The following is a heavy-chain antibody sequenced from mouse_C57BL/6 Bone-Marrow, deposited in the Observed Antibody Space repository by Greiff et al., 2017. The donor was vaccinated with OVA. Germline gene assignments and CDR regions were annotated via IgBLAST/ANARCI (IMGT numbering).Heavy chain of an antibody. CDR2: ISDGGSYT. V-gene: IGHV5-4*03. J-gene: IGHJ1*03. Sequence: EVKLEESGGGLVKPGGSLKLSCAASGFTFSSYAMSWVRQTPEKRLEWVATISDGGSYTYYPDNVKGRFTISRDNAKNNLYLQMSHLKSEDTAMYYGARAHFYYGSRTGYFDVWGTGTTVTVSS. CDR3: ARAHFYYGSRTGYFDV. CDR1: GFTFSSYA. D-gene: IGHD1-1*01.